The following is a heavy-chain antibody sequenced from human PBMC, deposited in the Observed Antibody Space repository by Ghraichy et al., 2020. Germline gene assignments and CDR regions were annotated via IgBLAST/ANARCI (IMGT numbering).Heavy chain of an antibody. CDR3: AKVGLYCSSTSCYARAYYFDY. V-gene: IGHV3-23*01. CDR2: ISGSGGST. Sequence: SVGGDAVSWVRQAPGKGLEWVSAISGSGGSTYYADSVKGRFTISRDNSKNTLYLQMNSLRAEDTAVYYCAKVGLYCSSTSCYARAYYFDYWGQGPLVTVSS. J-gene: IGHJ4*02. CDR1: SVGGDA. D-gene: IGHD2-2*01.